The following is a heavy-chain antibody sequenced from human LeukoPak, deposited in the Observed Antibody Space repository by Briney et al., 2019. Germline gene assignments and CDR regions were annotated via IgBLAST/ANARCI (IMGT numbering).Heavy chain of an antibody. V-gene: IGHV4-34*01. Sequence: SETLSLTCAVYGESFSGYYWTWIRQPPGKGLEWIGEVDHGGTTNYNPSLKSRVTISADTSKNQFSLKLSSVTAADTAVYYCARRPRNSGSDDGPSGLDYWGQGTLVTVSS. CDR3: ARRPRNSGSDDGPSGLDY. D-gene: IGHD1-26*01. CDR2: VDHGGTT. CDR1: GESFSGYY. J-gene: IGHJ4*02.